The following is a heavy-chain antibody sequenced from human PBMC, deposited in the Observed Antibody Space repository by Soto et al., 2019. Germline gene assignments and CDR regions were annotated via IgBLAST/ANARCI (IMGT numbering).Heavy chain of an antibody. CDR1: GDSVTSHY. V-gene: IGHV4-59*02. CDR2: MHYTRFS. J-gene: IGHJ3*02. Sequence: SETLSLTCSFSGDSVTSHYLTWIRQSPEKGLEWIGYMHYTRFSHYNPSLKSRLTISVDRSKNQFTLQMNSVTVADTAVYYCARGFFGGYDAFDIWGQGTMVTVSS. CDR3: ARGFFGGYDAFDI. D-gene: IGHD3-16*01.